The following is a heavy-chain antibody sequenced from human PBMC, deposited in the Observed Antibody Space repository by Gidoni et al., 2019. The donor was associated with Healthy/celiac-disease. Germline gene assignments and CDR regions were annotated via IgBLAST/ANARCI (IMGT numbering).Heavy chain of an antibody. CDR2: IYYSGST. CDR1: GGSVSSGSYY. D-gene: IGHD3-22*01. J-gene: IGHJ3*02. Sequence: QVQLQESGPGLVKPSETLSLTCTVSGGSVSSGSYYWSWIRQPPGKGLEWIGYIYYSGSTNYNPSLKSRVTISVDTSNNQFSLKLSSVTAADTAVYYCARDPLYYYDSSGYNDAFDIWGQGTMVTVSS. CDR3: ARDPLYYYDSSGYNDAFDI. V-gene: IGHV4-61*01.